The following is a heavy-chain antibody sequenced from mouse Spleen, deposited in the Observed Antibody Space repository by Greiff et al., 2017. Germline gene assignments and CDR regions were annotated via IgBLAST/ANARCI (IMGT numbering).Heavy chain of an antibody. J-gene: IGHJ2*01. V-gene: IGHV5-9-3*01. CDR3: ARQGGTVYFDY. Sequence: EVQLVESGGGLVKPGGSLKLSCAASGFTFSSYAMSWVRQTPEKRLEWVATISSGGSYTYYPDSVKGRFTISRDNAKNTLYLQMSSLRSEDTAMYYCARQGGTVYFDYWGQGTTLTVSS. CDR2: ISSGGSYT. D-gene: IGHD4-1*01. CDR1: GFTFSSYA.